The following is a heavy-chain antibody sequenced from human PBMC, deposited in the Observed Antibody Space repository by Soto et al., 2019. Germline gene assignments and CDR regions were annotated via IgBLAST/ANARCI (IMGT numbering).Heavy chain of an antibody. J-gene: IGHJ4*02. D-gene: IGHD6-13*01. V-gene: IGHV1-2*04. CDR3: ARSFSRSWYFFDY. CDR2: INPNSGGT. CDR1: GYTLTGYY. Sequence: QVQLVQSGAEVKKPGASVKVSCKASGYTLTGYYMHWVRQAPGQGLEWMGWINPNSGGTNYAQKFQGWVTMTRDTTIRTAYMELSMLRSDTTAVYYSARSFSRSWYFFDYWGQGTLVTVTS.